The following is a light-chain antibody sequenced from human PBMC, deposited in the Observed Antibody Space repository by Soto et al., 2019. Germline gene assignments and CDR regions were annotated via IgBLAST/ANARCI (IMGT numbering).Light chain of an antibody. V-gene: IGKV3-20*01. CDR1: QSVSSNY. CDR2: GAS. CDR3: QQYGRSPFT. J-gene: IGKJ3*01. Sequence: EIVMTQSPGTLSLSPGETATLSCRASQSVSSNYVAWFHQKPGQAPRLLIYGASSRATGAPDRFSASGSGTDFTLTISRLEPEDFAVYYCQQYGRSPFTFGPGTKVDI.